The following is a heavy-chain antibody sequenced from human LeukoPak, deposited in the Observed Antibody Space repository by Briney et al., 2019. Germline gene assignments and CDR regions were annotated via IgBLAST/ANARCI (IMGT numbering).Heavy chain of an antibody. V-gene: IGHV3-30-3*01. Sequence: GSLRLSCAASGFTFSSYAMHWVRQAPGKGLEWVAVISYDGSNKYYADSVKGRFTISRDNSKNTLYLQMNSLRAEDTAVYYCEGATNYFDYWGQGTLVTVSS. CDR1: GFTFSSYA. J-gene: IGHJ4*02. D-gene: IGHD1-26*01. CDR3: EGATNYFDY. CDR2: ISYDGSNK.